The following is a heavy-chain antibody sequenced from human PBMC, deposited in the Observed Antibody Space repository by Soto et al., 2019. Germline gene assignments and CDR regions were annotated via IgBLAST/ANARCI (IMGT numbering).Heavy chain of an antibody. D-gene: IGHD6-13*01. V-gene: IGHV3-33*01. Sequence: QVQLVESGGGVVQPGRSLRLSCAASGFTFSSYGMHWVRQAPGKGLEWVAVIWYDGSNKYYADSVKGRFTISRDNSKNTLYLQINSLRAEDTAVYYCARDKSRPAYYGMDVWGQGTTVTVSS. CDR1: GFTFSSYG. CDR2: IWYDGSNK. CDR3: ARDKSRPAYYGMDV. J-gene: IGHJ6*02.